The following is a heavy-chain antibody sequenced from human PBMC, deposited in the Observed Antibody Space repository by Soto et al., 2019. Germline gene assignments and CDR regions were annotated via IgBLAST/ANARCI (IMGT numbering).Heavy chain of an antibody. Sequence: ASVKVSCKASGYTFTNYGLSWVRQAPGQGLEWMGWIGAYNGNTKFAQKFQGRVTFTRDTSAGTVYMQLSSLTSEDTAVYYCARDDSGFSGSHYIDYFNYWGQGALVTVSS. CDR2: IGAYNGNT. CDR3: ARDDSGFSGSHYIDYFNY. V-gene: IGHV1-18*01. D-gene: IGHD1-26*01. CDR1: GYTFTNYG. J-gene: IGHJ4*02.